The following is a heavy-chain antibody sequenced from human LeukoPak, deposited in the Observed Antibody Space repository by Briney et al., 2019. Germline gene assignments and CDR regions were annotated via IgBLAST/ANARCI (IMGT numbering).Heavy chain of an antibody. D-gene: IGHD6-13*01. CDR2: MYHSGST. J-gene: IGHJ4*02. V-gene: IGHV4-38-2*02. Sequence: SETLSLTCAVSGYSISSGHYWGWIRQPPGKGLEWIGSMYHSGSTYHNPSLKSRVTISVDTSKNQFSLKLSSVTAADTAVYYCARDSSSWYGLAYYFDYWGQGTLVTVSS. CDR1: GYSISSGHY. CDR3: ARDSSSWYGLAYYFDY.